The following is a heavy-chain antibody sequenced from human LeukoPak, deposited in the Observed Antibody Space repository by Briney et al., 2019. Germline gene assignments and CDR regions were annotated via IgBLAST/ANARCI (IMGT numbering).Heavy chain of an antibody. Sequence: GGSLRLSCVASGFTFSDYSMNWVRQAPGKGLEWISYIGSSSNTIYYADSVRGRFTISRDNAKNSLYLQMNSLRAEDTAVYYCARGVNWWYFDLWGRGTLVAVSS. CDR1: GFTFSDYS. CDR3: ARGVNWWYFDL. J-gene: IGHJ2*01. CDR2: IGSSSNTI. V-gene: IGHV3-48*04. D-gene: IGHD1-1*01.